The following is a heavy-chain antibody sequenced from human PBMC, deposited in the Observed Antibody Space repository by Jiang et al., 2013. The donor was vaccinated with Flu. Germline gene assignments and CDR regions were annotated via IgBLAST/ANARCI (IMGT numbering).Heavy chain of an antibody. D-gene: IGHD2-2*01. CDR3: ARRYCSSTSCNHDAFDI. J-gene: IGHJ3*02. Sequence: YGAEVKKPGESLKISCKGSGYSFTSYWIGWVRQMPGKGLEWMGIIYPGDSDTRYSPSFQGQVTISADKSISTAYLQWSSLKASDTAMYYCARRYCSSTSCNHDAFDIWGQGTMVTVSS. V-gene: IGHV5-51*01. CDR1: GYSFTSYW. CDR2: IYPGDSDT.